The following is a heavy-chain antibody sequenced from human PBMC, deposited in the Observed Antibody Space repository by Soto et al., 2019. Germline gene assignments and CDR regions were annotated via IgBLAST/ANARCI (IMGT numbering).Heavy chain of an antibody. J-gene: IGHJ4*02. Sequence: EVQLLESGGGLVQPGGSLRLSCAASGFTFSSYAMSWVRQAPGKGLEWVSAISGSGGSTYYADSVKGRFTISRDNSKNTLYLQMNSLRAEDTAVYYCAKDSKRGIAVAGKVGYWGQGTLVTVSS. CDR2: ISGSGGST. D-gene: IGHD6-19*01. V-gene: IGHV3-23*01. CDR1: GFTFSSYA. CDR3: AKDSKRGIAVAGKVGY.